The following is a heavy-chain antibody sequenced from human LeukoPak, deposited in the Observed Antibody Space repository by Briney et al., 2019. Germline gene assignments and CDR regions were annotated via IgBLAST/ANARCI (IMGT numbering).Heavy chain of an antibody. CDR2: LSGSGGGT. CDR1: GITLSNYG. J-gene: IGHJ4*02. Sequence: PGGSLRLSCAVSGITLSNYGMSWVRQAPGKGLEWVAGLSGSGGGTNYADSVKGRFTISRDSAKNTLYLQMNSLRAEDTAVYFCAKRGVVIRVILVGFHKEAYYFDSWGQGALVTVSS. D-gene: IGHD3-10*01. CDR3: AKRGVVIRVILVGFHKEAYYFDS. V-gene: IGHV3-23*01.